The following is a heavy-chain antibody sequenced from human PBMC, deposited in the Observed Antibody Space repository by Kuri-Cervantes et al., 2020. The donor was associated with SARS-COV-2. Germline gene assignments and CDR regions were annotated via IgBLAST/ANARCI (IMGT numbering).Heavy chain of an antibody. J-gene: IGHJ6*03. D-gene: IGHD2-2*01. V-gene: IGHV4-59*08. Sequence: GSLRLSCTVSGGSISSHYWSWIRQPPGKGLEWIGYIYYSGSTNYNPSLKSRVTISVDTSKNQFSLKLSSVTAAGTAVYYCARGHCSSTSCYINYYYYMDVWGKGTTVTVSS. CDR2: IYYSGST. CDR1: GGSISSHY. CDR3: ARGHCSSTSCYINYYYYMDV.